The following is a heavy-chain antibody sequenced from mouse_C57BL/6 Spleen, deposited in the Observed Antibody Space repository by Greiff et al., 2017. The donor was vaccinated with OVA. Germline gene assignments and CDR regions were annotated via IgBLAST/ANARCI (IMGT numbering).Heavy chain of an antibody. CDR3: ARALYSAFDY. CDR1: GYTFTSYW. CDR2: IHPNSGST. J-gene: IGHJ2*01. D-gene: IGHD2-12*01. V-gene: IGHV1-64*01. Sequence: QVHVKQPGAELVKPGASVKLSCKASGYTFTSYWMHWVKQRPGQGLEWIGMIHPNSGSTNYNEKFKSKATLTVDKSSSTAYMQLSSLTSEDSAVYYCARALYSAFDYWGQGTTLTVSS.